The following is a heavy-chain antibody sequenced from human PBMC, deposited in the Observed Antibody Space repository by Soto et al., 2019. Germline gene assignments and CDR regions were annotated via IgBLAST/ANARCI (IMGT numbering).Heavy chain of an antibody. Sequence: GSLRLSCAASGFTFSFYGMHWVRQAPGKGLEWVAVISNDGGDKYYADSVKGRFFISRDNSKNTLYLQMNSLRIEDTAVYNCAKDGDIAAAGYYFDYWGQGTLVTVSS. CDR2: ISNDGGDK. D-gene: IGHD6-13*01. V-gene: IGHV3-30*18. CDR1: GFTFSFYG. CDR3: AKDGDIAAAGYYFDY. J-gene: IGHJ4*02.